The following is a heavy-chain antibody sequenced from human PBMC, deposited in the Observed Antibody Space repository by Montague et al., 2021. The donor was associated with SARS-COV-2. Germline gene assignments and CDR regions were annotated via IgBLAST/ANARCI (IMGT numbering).Heavy chain of an antibody. D-gene: IGHD1-1*01. CDR1: GGPISRGGYY. V-gene: IGHV4-31*03. J-gene: IGHJ4*02. CDR2: IHDTGRT. Sequence: TLSLTCTVSGGPISRGGYYYTWIRQYPGKGLEGIGNIHDTGRTNYKSSLRSRITMSVDTSKNPFSLKLTSVTAADTAVYYCARALEYGNASGYFDYWGQGTLVTVSS. CDR3: ARALEYGNASGYFDY.